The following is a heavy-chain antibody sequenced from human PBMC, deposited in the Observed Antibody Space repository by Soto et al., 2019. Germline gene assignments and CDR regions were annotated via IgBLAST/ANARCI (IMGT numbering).Heavy chain of an antibody. CDR3: ANYPQLLTTWGYYYMDV. V-gene: IGHV3-23*01. CDR2: ISGSGGST. Sequence: GGSLRLSCAASGFTFSSYAMSWVRQAPGKGLEWVSAISGSGGSTYYADSVKGRFPISRDNSKNTLYLQMNSLRAEDTAVYYVANYPQLLTTWGYYYMDVWGKGTTVTVSS. J-gene: IGHJ6*03. CDR1: GFTFSSYA. D-gene: IGHD2-2*01.